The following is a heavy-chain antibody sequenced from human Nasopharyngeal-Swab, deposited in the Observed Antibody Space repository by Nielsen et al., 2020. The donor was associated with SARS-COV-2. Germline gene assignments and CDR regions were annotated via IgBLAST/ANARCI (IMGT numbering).Heavy chain of an antibody. D-gene: IGHD6-19*01. CDR3: TRETRIAVAGTLLYYYYHYMDV. CDR2: IRSKAYGGTT. CDR1: GFTFGDYA. J-gene: IGHJ6*03. V-gene: IGHV3-49*04. Sequence: GESLKISCTASGFTFGDYAMSWVRQAPGKGLEWVGFIRSKAYGGTTEYAASVKGRFTISRDDSKSIAYLQMNSLKTEDTAVYYCTRETRIAVAGTLLYYYYHYMDVWGKGTTVTVSS.